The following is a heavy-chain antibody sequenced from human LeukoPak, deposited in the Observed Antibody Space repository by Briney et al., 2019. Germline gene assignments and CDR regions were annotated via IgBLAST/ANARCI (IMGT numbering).Heavy chain of an antibody. D-gene: IGHD1-14*01. V-gene: IGHV3-7*01. CDR1: GFTLCRYW. CDR3: ARGGNLEN. Sequence: GGSLRLSCAASGFTLCRYWMSWVRQAPGKGLEWVASINEDGGERHYVDTVKGRFTISRDNAKNSLYLQMNSLRAEDTAVYYCARGGNLENWGRGTLVTVSS. CDR2: INEDGGER. J-gene: IGHJ4*02.